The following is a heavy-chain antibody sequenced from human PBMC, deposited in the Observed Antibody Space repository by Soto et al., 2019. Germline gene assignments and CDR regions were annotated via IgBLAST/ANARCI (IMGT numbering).Heavy chain of an antibody. CDR1: GFTFSSYW. Sequence: PGGSLRLSCAASGFTFSSYWMHWVRQAPGKGLVWVSRINSDGSSTSYADSVKGRFTISRDNAKNTLYLQMNSLRAEDTAVYYCARDGLLWFGELLIGVVVDPWGQGTLVTVSS. CDR3: ARDGLLWFGELLIGVVVDP. D-gene: IGHD3-10*01. CDR2: INSDGSST. J-gene: IGHJ5*02. V-gene: IGHV3-74*01.